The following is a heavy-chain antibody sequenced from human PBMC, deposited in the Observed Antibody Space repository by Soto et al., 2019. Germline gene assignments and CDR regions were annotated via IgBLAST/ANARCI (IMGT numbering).Heavy chain of an antibody. CDR2: IFSNDEK. D-gene: IGHD6-13*01. V-gene: IGHV2-26*04. Sequence: QVTVKESGPVLVKPTETLTLTCTVSGFSLSNAGLGVSWIRQPPGKALEWLAHIFSNDEKSYSTSLKSRLTISTDTSKSQVVLTMTNIDPVDTATYFCASTYSTSWYWFDPWGQGTLVTVSS. CDR1: GFSLSNAGLG. J-gene: IGHJ5*02. CDR3: ASTYSTSWYWFDP.